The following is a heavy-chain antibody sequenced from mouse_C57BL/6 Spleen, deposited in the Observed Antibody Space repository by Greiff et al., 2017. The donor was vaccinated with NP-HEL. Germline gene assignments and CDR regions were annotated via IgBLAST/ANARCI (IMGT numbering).Heavy chain of an antibody. Sequence: VQLQQSGPELVKPGASVKISCKASGYTFTDYYMNWVKQSHGKSLEWIGDINPNNGGTSYNQKFKGKATLTVDKSSSTAYMELRSLTSEDSAVYYCARSLYDGYFWFAYWGQGTLVTVSA. V-gene: IGHV1-26*01. CDR1: GYTFTDYY. CDR2: INPNNGGT. D-gene: IGHD2-3*01. CDR3: ARSLYDGYFWFAY. J-gene: IGHJ3*01.